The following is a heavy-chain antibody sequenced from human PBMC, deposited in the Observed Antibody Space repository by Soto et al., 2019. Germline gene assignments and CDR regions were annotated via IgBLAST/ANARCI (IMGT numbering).Heavy chain of an antibody. V-gene: IGHV3-23*01. Sequence: GGSLRLSCAASGFTLSSYGMSWVRQAPGKGLEWVSAISPNGQGIYYADSVRGRFTISRDTSKNTVFLHMDSLRAEDTAVYYCAKDRNYPRDCFHYWGQGTLVTVSS. D-gene: IGHD1-7*01. CDR1: GFTLSSYG. J-gene: IGHJ4*02. CDR3: AKDRNYPRDCFHY. CDR2: ISPNGQGI.